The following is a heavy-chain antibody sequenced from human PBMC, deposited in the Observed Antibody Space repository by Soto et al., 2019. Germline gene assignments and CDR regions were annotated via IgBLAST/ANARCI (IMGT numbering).Heavy chain of an antibody. Sequence: SETLSLTCTVSGGSIGSAYNLWSWIRQHPGKGLEWIGYIFYSGSTYYNPSLESRLSISVDTSKNQFSLRLSSVTAADTAVYYCARVPRFCTTSNCSQRRTFDYWGQGILVTVSS. V-gene: IGHV4-31*03. D-gene: IGHD2-8*01. CDR3: ARVPRFCTTSNCSQRRTFDY. CDR2: IFYSGST. CDR1: GGSIGSAYNL. J-gene: IGHJ4*02.